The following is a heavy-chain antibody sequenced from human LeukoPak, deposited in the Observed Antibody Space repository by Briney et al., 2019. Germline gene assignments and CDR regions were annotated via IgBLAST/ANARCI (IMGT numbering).Heavy chain of an antibody. D-gene: IGHD2-15*01. CDR3: ARGCSPGTCSPFDY. CDR2: ISSSISTG. CDR1: GFTFSTYS. J-gene: IGHJ4*02. Sequence: GGSLRLSCVASGFTFSTYSMNWGRQAPGKGLKWGSYISSSISTGDYADSVRGRFTISRDNAKNSLYLPMYSLRDEDTAVYYCARGCSPGTCSPFDYWGQGTLVTVSS. V-gene: IGHV3-48*02.